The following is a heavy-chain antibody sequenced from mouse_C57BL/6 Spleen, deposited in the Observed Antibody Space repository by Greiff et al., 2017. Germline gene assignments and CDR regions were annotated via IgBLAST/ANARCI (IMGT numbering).Heavy chain of an antibody. Sequence: VQLQQSGPVLVKPGASVKMSCKASGYTFTDYYMNWVKQSHGKSLEWIGVINPYNGGTSYNQKFKGKATLTVDKSSSTAYMELNSLTSEDSAVYDSARGATVVAHYYAMDYWGQGTSVTVSS. CDR2: INPYNGGT. D-gene: IGHD1-1*01. CDR3: ARGATVVAHYYAMDY. CDR1: GYTFTDYY. V-gene: IGHV1-19*01. J-gene: IGHJ4*01.